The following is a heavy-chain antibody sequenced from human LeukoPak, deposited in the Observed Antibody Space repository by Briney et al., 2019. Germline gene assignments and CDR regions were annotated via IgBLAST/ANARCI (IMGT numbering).Heavy chain of an antibody. CDR1: GGSISSSSYY. D-gene: IGHD3-9*01. V-gene: IGHV4-39*01. CDR2: IYYSGST. CDR3: ASRGYDILTGYYAWFDP. Sequence: SETLSLTCTVSGGSISSSSYYWGWIRQPPGTGLEWIGSIYYSGSTYYNPSLKSRVTISVDTSKNQFSLKLISVTAADTAVYYCASRGYDILTGYYAWFDPWGQGTLVTVSS. J-gene: IGHJ5*02.